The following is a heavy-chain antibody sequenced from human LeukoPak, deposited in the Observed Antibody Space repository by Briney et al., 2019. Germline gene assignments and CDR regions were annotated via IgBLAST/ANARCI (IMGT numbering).Heavy chain of an antibody. Sequence: GGSLRLSCAASGFTFSSYWMSWVRQAPGKGLEWVANIKEDGSEKYYVDSVKGRFTISRDNAKNSLYLQMNSLRAEDSAVYYCAKGHFFFDLRGQGNLGPVSS. CDR3: AKGHFFFDL. CDR2: IKEDGSEK. D-gene: IGHD3-3*02. CDR1: GFTFSSYW. J-gene: IGHJ4*02. V-gene: IGHV3-7*03.